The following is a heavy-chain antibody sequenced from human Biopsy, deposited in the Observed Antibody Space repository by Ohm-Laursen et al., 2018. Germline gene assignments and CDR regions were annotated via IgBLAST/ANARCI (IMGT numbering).Heavy chain of an antibody. D-gene: IGHD5/OR15-5a*01. CDR2: ISYDQITK. CDR1: GFTFSNYG. V-gene: IGHV3-30*19. J-gene: IGHJ6*02. CDR3: AKDLSVYYYYGIDV. Sequence: SLRLSCAAPGFTFSNYGMQWVRQAPGKGLEWVAVISYDQITKHYADSVRGRFTISRDNSKNTLYLQVNSLRAEDTAVYYCAKDLSVYYYYGIDVWGQGTTVTVSS.